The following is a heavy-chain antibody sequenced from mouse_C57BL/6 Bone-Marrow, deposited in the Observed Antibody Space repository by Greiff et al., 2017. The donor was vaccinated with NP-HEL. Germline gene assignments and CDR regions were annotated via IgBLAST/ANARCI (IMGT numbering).Heavy chain of an antibody. J-gene: IGHJ3*01. D-gene: IGHD2-1*01. Sequence: EVQLQQSGPELVKPGASVKISCKASGYTFTDYYMNWVKQSHGKSLEWIGDINPNNGGTSYNQTFKGKATLTVDTSSSTAYMVLRSLTSEDSAVYYCARREGSGNYGFAYWGQGTLVTVSA. CDR2: INPNNGGT. V-gene: IGHV1-26*01. CDR3: ARREGSGNYGFAY. CDR1: GYTFTDYY.